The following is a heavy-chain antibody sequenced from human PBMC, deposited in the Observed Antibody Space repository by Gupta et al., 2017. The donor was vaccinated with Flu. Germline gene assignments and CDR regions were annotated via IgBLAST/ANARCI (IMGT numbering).Heavy chain of an antibody. Sequence: GHVVESAGGVVQPGRSLRLSRVDSRFSFSNSGIHWVSPALGEGLEWVADITYDGSNENYADSVKGRFSISRDNSRNTLYLKMNSLTTEDTAVYYCAKDWKWNRNSDGMNVWGQGNTVTVSS. V-gene: IGHV3-30*18. D-gene: IGHD1-1*01. J-gene: IGHJ6*02. CDR3: AKDWKWNRNSDGMNV. CDR2: ITYDGSNE. CDR1: RFSFSNSG.